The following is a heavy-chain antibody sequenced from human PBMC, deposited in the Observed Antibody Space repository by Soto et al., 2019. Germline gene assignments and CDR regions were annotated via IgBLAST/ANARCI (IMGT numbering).Heavy chain of an antibody. D-gene: IGHD6-19*01. V-gene: IGHV4-34*01. CDR2: INHSGST. CDR3: ARGASKWLVRASWFDP. CDR1: GGSFSGYY. Sequence: QVQLQQWGAGLLKPSETLSLNCAVYGGSFSGYYWSWIRQPPGKGLEWIGEINHSGSTNYNPSLKSRVTISVDTSKNKFSLKLSSVTAADTAVYYCARGASKWLVRASWFDPWGQGTLVTVSS. J-gene: IGHJ5*02.